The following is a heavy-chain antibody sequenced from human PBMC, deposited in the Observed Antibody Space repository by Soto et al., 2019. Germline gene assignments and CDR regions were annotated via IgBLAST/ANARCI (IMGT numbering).Heavy chain of an antibody. CDR3: ARALQWLFAYYFDY. CDR2: INHSGST. D-gene: IGHD3-22*01. CDR1: GVSFSGYY. Sequence: SETLSLTCAVYGVSFSGYYWSWIRQPPGKGLEWIGEINHSGSTNYNPSLKSRVTISVDTSKNQFSLKLSSVTAADTAVYYCARALQWLFAYYFDYWGQGTLVTVSS. V-gene: IGHV4-34*01. J-gene: IGHJ4*02.